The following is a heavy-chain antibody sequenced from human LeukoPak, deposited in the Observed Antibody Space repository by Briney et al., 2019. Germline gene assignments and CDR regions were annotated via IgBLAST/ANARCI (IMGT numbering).Heavy chain of an antibody. CDR1: GGSFSGYY. V-gene: IGHV4-34*01. D-gene: IGHD3-3*01. CDR3: ARDLWSGYFSGMDV. Sequence: PSETLSLTCAVYGGSFSGYYWSWIRQPPGKGLEWIGEINHSGSTNYNPSLKSRVTISVDTSKNQFSLKLSSVTAADTAVYYCARDLWSGYFSGMDVWGQGTTVTVSS. CDR2: INHSGST. J-gene: IGHJ6*02.